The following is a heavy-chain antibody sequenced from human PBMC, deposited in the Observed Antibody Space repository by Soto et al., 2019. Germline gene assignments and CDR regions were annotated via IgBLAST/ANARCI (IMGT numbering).Heavy chain of an antibody. CDR1: GFTFSSYA. CDR2: ISGSGGST. V-gene: IGHV3-23*01. D-gene: IGHD2-21*01. CDR3: ARDFVVFESTINYCYGKYV. J-gene: IGHJ6*02. Sequence: LRLSCAASGFTFSSYAMNWVRQAPGKGLEWVSVISGSGGSTYYADSVKGRFTISKDNSKNTLYLQMNSLGVEDTAVYYCARDFVVFESTINYCYGKYVWSQGTTVPVSS.